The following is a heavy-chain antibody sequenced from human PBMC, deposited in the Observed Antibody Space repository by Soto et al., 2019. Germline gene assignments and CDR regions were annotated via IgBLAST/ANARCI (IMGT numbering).Heavy chain of an antibody. J-gene: IGHJ5*02. CDR2: IYYSGST. CDR3: ARVKALAMVHWFDP. CDR1: GGSISSGDYY. D-gene: IGHD5-18*01. V-gene: IGHV4-30-4*01. Sequence: SETLSLTCTVSGGSISSGDYYWSWIRQPPGKGLEWIGYIYYSGSTYYNPSLKSRVTISVDTSKNQFSLKLSSVTAADTAVYYCARVKALAMVHWFDPWGQGTLVTVSS.